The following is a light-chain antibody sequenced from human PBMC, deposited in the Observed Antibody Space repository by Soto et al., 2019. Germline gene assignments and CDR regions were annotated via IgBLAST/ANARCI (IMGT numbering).Light chain of an antibody. CDR1: QSINHY. J-gene: IGKJ1*01. CDR3: QQSYNTPWT. CDR2: AAS. V-gene: IGKV1-39*01. Sequence: DIQMTQSLSSLSASLGDRVTITCRASQSINHYLNWYQQRPGNAPKLLIYAASNLQSGVPSRFSSSGSGAYFTLTVSSLQPEYFATYFCQQSYNTPWTFGQGTKVDIK.